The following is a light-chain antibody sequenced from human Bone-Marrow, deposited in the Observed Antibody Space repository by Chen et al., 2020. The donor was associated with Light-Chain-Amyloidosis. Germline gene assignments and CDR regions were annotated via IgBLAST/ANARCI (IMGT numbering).Light chain of an antibody. J-gene: IGLJ2*01. V-gene: IGLV3-25*03. CDR2: RDT. CDR1: DLPTKY. Sequence: SSELTQPPSVSVSPGQTARITCSGDDLPTKYAYWYQQKPGQAPVLGIHRDTERPSGISELFSGSSSGTTATLTISGVQAEDEADYHCQSADSSGTYEVIFGGGTKLTVL. CDR3: QSADSSGTYEVI.